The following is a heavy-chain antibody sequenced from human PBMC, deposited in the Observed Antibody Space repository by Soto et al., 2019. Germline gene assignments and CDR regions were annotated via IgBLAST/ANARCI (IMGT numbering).Heavy chain of an antibody. J-gene: IGHJ3*02. CDR2: ISWNSGSI. CDR3: AKAQRSGWYGDAFDI. CDR1: GFTFDDYA. D-gene: IGHD6-19*01. Sequence: GGSLRLSCAASGFTFDDYAMHWVRQAPGKGLEWVSGISWNSGSIGYADSVKGRFTISRDNAKNSLYLQMNSLRAEDTALYYCAKAQRSGWYGDAFDIWGQGKMVTV. V-gene: IGHV3-9*01.